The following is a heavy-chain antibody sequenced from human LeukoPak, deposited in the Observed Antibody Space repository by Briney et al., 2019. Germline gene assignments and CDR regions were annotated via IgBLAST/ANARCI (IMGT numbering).Heavy chain of an antibody. Sequence: SQTLSLTCTLSGGSISSGGYYWRWIRQHPGKGLEWIGYTYYSGSTYYSPSFKSRVTISVDTSKNQFSLKLSSVTAADTAVYYCARAYTSSCRWFDPWGQGTLVTVSS. CDR1: GGSISSGGYY. V-gene: IGHV4-31*03. D-gene: IGHD6-13*01. CDR2: TYYSGST. J-gene: IGHJ5*02. CDR3: ARAYTSSCRWFDP.